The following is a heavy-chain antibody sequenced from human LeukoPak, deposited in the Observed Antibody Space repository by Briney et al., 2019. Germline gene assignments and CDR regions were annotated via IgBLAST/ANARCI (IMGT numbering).Heavy chain of an antibody. J-gene: IGHJ4*02. CDR2: ISGNSDSI. D-gene: IGHD3-10*01. CDR1: GFTFDDYG. Sequence: GGSLRLSCVASGFTFDDYGMHWVRQAPGKGLEWVSGISGNSDSIGYADSVKGRFTISRDNAKNSLYLQMNSLRAEDTALYYCAKDMRMYGSGSYYPPDYWGQGTLVTVSS. CDR3: AKDMRMYGSGSYYPPDY. V-gene: IGHV3-9*01.